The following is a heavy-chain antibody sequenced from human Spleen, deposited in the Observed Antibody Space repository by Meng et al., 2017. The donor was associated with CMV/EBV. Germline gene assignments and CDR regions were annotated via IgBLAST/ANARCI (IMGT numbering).Heavy chain of an antibody. D-gene: IGHD2-2*01. CDR1: GFTFSSYG. CDR3: AKGRYWSSTSCYHRNHYYYGMDV. Sequence: GGSLRLSCAASGFTFSSYGMHWVRQAPGKGLEWVAFIRYDGSNKYYADSVKGRFTISRDNSKNTLYLQMNSLRAEDTAVYYCAKGRYWSSTSCYHRNHYYYGMDVWGQGTTVTVSS. J-gene: IGHJ6*02. CDR2: IRYDGSNK. V-gene: IGHV3-30*02.